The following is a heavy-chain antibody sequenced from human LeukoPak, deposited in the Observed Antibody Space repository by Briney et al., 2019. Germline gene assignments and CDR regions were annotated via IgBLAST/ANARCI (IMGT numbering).Heavy chain of an antibody. D-gene: IGHD6-25*01. CDR1: GFTVRGDY. V-gene: IGHV3-53*05. J-gene: IGHJ4*02. CDR2: VYGGGTT. CDR3: VRDFSGKWSLEY. Sequence: GGSLRLSCVASGFTVRGDYMTWVRHAPGMGLEWVSFVYGGGTTYYEDSVKGRFTISRDSSKNTVFLQMNSLRGEDTAVYYCVRDFSGKWSLEYWGQGTLVTVSS.